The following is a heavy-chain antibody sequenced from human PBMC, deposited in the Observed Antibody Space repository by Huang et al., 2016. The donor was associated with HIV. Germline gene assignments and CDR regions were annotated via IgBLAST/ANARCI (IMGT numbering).Heavy chain of an antibody. CDR1: GYTFTSYY. Sequence: GQSGAEVKKPGASVKVSCKASGYTFTSYYMHWVRQAPGQGLEWMGIINPSGGSTSDAQKFQGRVTMTRDTSTSTVYMELSSLRSEDTAVYYCARVRCSSTSCYGMDVWGQGTTVTVSS. CDR2: INPSGGST. J-gene: IGHJ6*02. V-gene: IGHV1-46*01. D-gene: IGHD2-2*01. CDR3: ARVRCSSTSCYGMDV.